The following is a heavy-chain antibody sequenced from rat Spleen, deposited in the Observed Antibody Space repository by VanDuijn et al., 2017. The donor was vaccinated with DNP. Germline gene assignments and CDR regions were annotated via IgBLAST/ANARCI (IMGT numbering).Heavy chain of an antibody. V-gene: IGHV4-2*01. CDR3: TKGPNYGGWSDYFDY. J-gene: IGHJ2*01. D-gene: IGHD1-11*01. CDR2: INKDSSTT. CDR1: GFNFNDYW. Sequence: EVKLVESGGALVQPGRSLKLSCAASGFNFNDYWMGWVRQAPGKGLEWIGEINKDSSTTIYSPLLRDKFTISRDNAQNTLYLQMRKLGSEDTAIYYCTKGPNYGGWSDYFDYWGQGVMVTVSS.